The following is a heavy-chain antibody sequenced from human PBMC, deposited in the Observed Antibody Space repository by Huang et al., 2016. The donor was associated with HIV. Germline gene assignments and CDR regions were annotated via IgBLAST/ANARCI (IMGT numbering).Heavy chain of an antibody. J-gene: IGHJ4*02. D-gene: IGHD2-21*01. V-gene: IGHV1-3*01. CDR1: GYSFTTYA. CDR3: AREFVIFGAPLWPAY. Sequence: QVQLVQSGAEVKKPGASVKVSCKASGYSFTTYALHWVRQAPGHRLEWMGGINPGNGNTNYSQKVQGRVTITRDTSASTVYMEVSSLTFEDTAVYYCAREFVIFGAPLWPAYWGQGTLISVSS. CDR2: INPGNGNT.